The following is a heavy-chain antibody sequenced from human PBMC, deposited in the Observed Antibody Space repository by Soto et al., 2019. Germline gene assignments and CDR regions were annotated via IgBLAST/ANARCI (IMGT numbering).Heavy chain of an antibody. D-gene: IGHD3-16*01. CDR2: INPDSGAT. J-gene: IGHJ4*02. CDR3: ARGDYGNGASPYACFDK. V-gene: IGHV1-2*02. CDR1: GYSFTGYY. Sequence: HEPLVQSGAEVKRPGASLKVSCKASGYSFTGYYIHWVRQAPGQGLEWMGWINPDSGATNYAQNFQDGATWTSYTSITTAARDLPRLTSDDTAVYYCARGDYGNGASPYACFDKWGQGTLVIVCS.